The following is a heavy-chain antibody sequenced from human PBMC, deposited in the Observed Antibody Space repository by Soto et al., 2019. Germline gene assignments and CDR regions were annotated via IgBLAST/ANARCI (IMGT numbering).Heavy chain of an antibody. CDR3: AKDARDTGGNSGIDY. J-gene: IGHJ4*02. D-gene: IGHD2-21*02. CDR2: IIGSGSIT. Sequence: GSLRLSCVASGFTFNSYAMSWVRQAPGMGLEWVSSIIGSGSITYYADSVKGRFTISRDNSKSTLYLQMNSLRVEDTALYYCAKDARDTGGNSGIDYWGQGTLVTVSS. V-gene: IGHV3-23*01. CDR1: GFTFNSYA.